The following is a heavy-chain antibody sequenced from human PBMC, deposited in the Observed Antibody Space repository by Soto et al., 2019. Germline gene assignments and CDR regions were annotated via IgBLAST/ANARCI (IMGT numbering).Heavy chain of an antibody. CDR3: ARWGSFAS. J-gene: IGHJ4*01. CDR1: GFTFRSYS. V-gene: IGHV3-21*05. Sequence: GXAQRLSCAASGFTFRSYSMNWVRQAPGKGLQWXSYISXSRSYIYYAHSXKGRFTISGENAHNSMYLQMNSMRDEDTAIYYYARWGSFASWGNGTQVTVYS. D-gene: IGHD3-16*01. CDR2: ISXSRSYI.